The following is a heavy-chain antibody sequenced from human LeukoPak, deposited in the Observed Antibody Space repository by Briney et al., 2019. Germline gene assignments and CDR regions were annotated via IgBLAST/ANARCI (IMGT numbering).Heavy chain of an antibody. J-gene: IGHJ2*01. CDR2: ISGYSGNT. D-gene: IGHD5-12*01. Sequence: ASVKVSCKASGYTFINYGFTWVRQAPGQGLEWMGWISGYSGNTNYLQKFQGRVTMTTDTSTNTVYMELRSLSSDDTAVYYCARVSTNSRVGGYDPQWYFDLWGRGTRVTVSS. V-gene: IGHV1-18*04. CDR1: GYTFINYG. CDR3: ARVSTNSRVGGYDPQWYFDL.